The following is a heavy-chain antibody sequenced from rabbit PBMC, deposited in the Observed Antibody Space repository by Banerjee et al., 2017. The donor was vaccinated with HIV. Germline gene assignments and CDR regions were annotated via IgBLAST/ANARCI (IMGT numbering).Heavy chain of an antibody. CDR1: GFSFNGNYY. V-gene: IGHV1S43*01. Sequence: QSLEESGGDLVKPGASLTLTCTASGFSFNGNYYMCWVRQAPGKGLELIACIYTSSSSTWSASWVNCRFTTSTRTSLNTVILQMTSRTAADTATYFCARDLTGVTRCNCNLWGPGTFVTVS. CDR3: ARDLTGVTRCNCNL. D-gene: IGHD7-1*01. CDR2: IYTSSSST. J-gene: IGHJ4*01.